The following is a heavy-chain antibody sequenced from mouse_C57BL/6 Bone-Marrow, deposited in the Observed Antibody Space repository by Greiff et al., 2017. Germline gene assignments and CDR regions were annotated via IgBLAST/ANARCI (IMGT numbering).Heavy chain of an antibody. CDR2: IYPRSGNT. CDR1: GYTFTSYG. Sequence: LVESGAELARPGASVKLSCKASGYTFTSYGISWVKQRTGQGLAWIGEIYPRSGNTYYNEKFKGKATLTANKSSSTAYMELRSLTSDDSAVDFCAGRGYYYGEDYWGQGTTLTVSS. CDR3: AGRGYYYGEDY. D-gene: IGHD1-1*01. V-gene: IGHV1-81*01. J-gene: IGHJ2*01.